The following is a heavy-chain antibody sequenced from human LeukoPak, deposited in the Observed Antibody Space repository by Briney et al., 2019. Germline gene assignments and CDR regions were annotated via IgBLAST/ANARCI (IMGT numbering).Heavy chain of an antibody. CDR2: ISATGGST. Sequence: PGGSLRLSCAASGFTFSSYAMSWVRQAPGKGLEWVSSISATGGSTYYADSVKGRFTISRDNSKNTLYLQMNSLRAEDTAVYYCAKGFIGYCSGGRCSTLDYWGQGTLVTVSS. CDR3: AKGFIGYCSGGRCSTLDY. CDR1: GFTFSSYA. D-gene: IGHD2-15*01. J-gene: IGHJ4*02. V-gene: IGHV3-23*01.